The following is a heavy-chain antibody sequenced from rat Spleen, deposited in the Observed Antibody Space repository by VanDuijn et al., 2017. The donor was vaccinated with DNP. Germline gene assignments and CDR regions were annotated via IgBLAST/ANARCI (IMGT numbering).Heavy chain of an antibody. CDR1: GFTFSDYY. V-gene: IGHV5-7*01. J-gene: IGHJ2*01. D-gene: IGHD5-1*01. Sequence: EVQLVESDGGLVQPGRSLKLSCAVSGFTFSDYYMAWVRQAPAKGLEWVATISYNGGTPYYRDSVKGRFTISRDNAQSTLYLQMDSLRSEDTATYYCTRQLGLDYWGQGVMVTVSS. CDR3: TRQLGLDY. CDR2: ISYNGGTP.